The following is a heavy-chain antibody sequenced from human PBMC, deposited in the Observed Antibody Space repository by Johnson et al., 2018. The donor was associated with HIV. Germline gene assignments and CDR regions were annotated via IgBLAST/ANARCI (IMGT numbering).Heavy chain of an antibody. CDR1: GFTFSTYA. J-gene: IGHJ3*02. Sequence: QVQLVESGGGVVQPGRSLRLSCTASGFTFSTYAMHWVRQAPGKGLECVAFIRYDGSNKYYADSVKGRFTISRDNSKNTLYLQMNSLRAEDTAMYQCAKDSAAAGRGEAFDIWGQGTMVTVSS. V-gene: IGHV3-30*02. CDR3: AKDSAAAGRGEAFDI. D-gene: IGHD6-13*01. CDR2: IRYDGSNK.